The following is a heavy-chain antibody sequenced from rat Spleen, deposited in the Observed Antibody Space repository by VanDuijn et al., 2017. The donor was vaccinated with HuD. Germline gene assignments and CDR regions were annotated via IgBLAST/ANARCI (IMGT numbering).Heavy chain of an antibody. CDR2: ISTGGANI. CDR3: ARHLVYGGSLFYFDY. V-gene: IGHV5-25*01. CDR1: GFTFSNYD. Sequence: EVQLVESGGGLVQPGRSMKLSCAASGFTFSNYDMAWVRQAPARGLEWVATISTGGANIYYRDSVQGRFTISRDNAKSTLYLQVDSLRSEDTATYYCARHLVYGGSLFYFDYWGQGVMVTVSS. D-gene: IGHD1-11*01. J-gene: IGHJ2*01.